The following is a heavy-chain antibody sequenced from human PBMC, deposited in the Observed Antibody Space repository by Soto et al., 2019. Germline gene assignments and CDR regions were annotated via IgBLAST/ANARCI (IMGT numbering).Heavy chain of an antibody. Sequence: PGGSLRLSCAASGLTFSSYAMSWVRQAPGKGLEWVSAISGSGGSTYYADSVKGRFTISRDNSKNTLYLQMNSLRAEDTAVYYCASSKPQDHRVLDYWGQGTLVTVSS. CDR1: GLTFSSYA. CDR2: ISGSGGST. V-gene: IGHV3-23*01. D-gene: IGHD3-3*01. CDR3: ASSKPQDHRVLDY. J-gene: IGHJ4*02.